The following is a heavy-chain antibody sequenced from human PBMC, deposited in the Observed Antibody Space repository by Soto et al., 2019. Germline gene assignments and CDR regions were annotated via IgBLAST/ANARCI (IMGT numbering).Heavy chain of an antibody. CDR3: ARDFKRYSSSPRPLEY. CDR2: IYYSGST. D-gene: IGHD6-6*01. J-gene: IGHJ4*02. Sequence: PSETLSLTCSVSGGSISSSSYSWGWIRQSPGKRLEWIGTIYYSGSTHYNPSLEGRVAISADTPKNQLSLRLSSVTAVDTAVYYCARDFKRYSSSPRPLEYWGQGTLVTVSS. CDR1: GGSISSSSYS. V-gene: IGHV4-39*07.